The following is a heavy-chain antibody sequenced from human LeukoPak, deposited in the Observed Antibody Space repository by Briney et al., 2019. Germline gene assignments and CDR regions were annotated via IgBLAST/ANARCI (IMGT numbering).Heavy chain of an antibody. CDR1: GFTFSSYA. Sequence: GGSLRLSCAASGFTFSSYAMHWVRQAPGKGLEWVAVISYDGSNKYYADSVKGRFTISRDNSKNTLYLQMNSLRAEDTAVYYCARDVWFGELDYYGMDVWGQGTTVTVSS. V-gene: IGHV3-30-3*01. D-gene: IGHD3-10*01. J-gene: IGHJ6*02. CDR3: ARDVWFGELDYYGMDV. CDR2: ISYDGSNK.